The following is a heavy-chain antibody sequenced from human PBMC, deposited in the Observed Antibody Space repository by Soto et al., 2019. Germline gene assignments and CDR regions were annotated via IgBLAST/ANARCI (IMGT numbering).Heavy chain of an antibody. CDR2: IYYSGST. Sequence: SDTLSLTCTVSGGSXSSYYWSWIRQPPGKGLEWIGYIYYSGSTNYNPSLKSRVTISVDTSKNQFSLKLSSVTAADTAVSYCPRVVLSGWDYYNSGMDVWGHGTTVTVSS. V-gene: IGHV4-59*01. CDR1: GGSXSSYY. J-gene: IGHJ6*02. CDR3: PRVVLSGWDYYNSGMDV. D-gene: IGHD6-19*01.